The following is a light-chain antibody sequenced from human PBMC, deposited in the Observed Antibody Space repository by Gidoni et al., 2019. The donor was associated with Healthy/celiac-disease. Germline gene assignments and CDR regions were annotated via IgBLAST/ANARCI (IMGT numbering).Light chain of an antibody. CDR2: AAS. Sequence: DIQMTQSPSSLSASVGDRVTITCRASQSISSYLNWYQQKPGKAPKLLSYAASSLQSGVPSRFSGSGSGKDFSLTISSLQPEDFATYYCQQSYSTPPAFGQGTKVEIK. J-gene: IGKJ1*01. V-gene: IGKV1-39*01. CDR3: QQSYSTPPA. CDR1: QSISSY.